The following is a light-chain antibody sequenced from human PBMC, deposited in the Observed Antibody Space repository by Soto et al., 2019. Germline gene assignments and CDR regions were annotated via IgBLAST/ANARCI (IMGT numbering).Light chain of an antibody. V-gene: IGLV1-47*02. CDR1: SSNIGSNY. CDR2: SNN. CDR3: AAWDDSLSGAV. Sequence: QSVLTQPPSASGTPGQRVTISCSGSSSNIGSNYVYWYQQLPGTAPKLLIYSNNQQPSGVPDRFSGSKSGTSASLAISGLRSEDEADYYCAAWDDSLSGAVFGGGTQLTVL. J-gene: IGLJ7*01.